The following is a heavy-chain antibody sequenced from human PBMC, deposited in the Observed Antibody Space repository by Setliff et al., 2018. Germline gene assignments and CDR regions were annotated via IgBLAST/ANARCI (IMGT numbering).Heavy chain of an antibody. CDR3: ARVFTIFGVSQTYLDY. CDR1: GGSITSFY. V-gene: IGHV4-4*07. J-gene: IGHJ4*02. CDR2: VYASGVT. Sequence: PSETLSLTCTVSGGSITSFYWSWIRQPAGKGLEWIGRVYASGVTKYNPSLKSRVTMSVDTSKSQFPLKLNSVTAADTAVYYCARVFTIFGVSQTYLDYWGQGTQVTVSS. D-gene: IGHD3-3*01.